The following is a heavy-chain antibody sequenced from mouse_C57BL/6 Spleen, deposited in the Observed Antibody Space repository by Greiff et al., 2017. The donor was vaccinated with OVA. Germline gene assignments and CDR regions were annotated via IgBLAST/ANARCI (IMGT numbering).Heavy chain of an antibody. CDR1: GYTFTSYW. V-gene: IGHV1-5*01. D-gene: IGHD1-1*01. J-gene: IGHJ1*03. CDR2: IYPGNSDT. CDR3: TRRYYGSSFWYFDV. Sequence: EVKVEESGTVLARPGASVKMSCKTSGYTFTSYWMHWVKQRPGQGLEWIGAIYPGNSDTSYNQKFKGKAKLTAVTSASTAYMELSSLTNEDSAVYYCTRRYYGSSFWYFDVWGTGTTVTVSS.